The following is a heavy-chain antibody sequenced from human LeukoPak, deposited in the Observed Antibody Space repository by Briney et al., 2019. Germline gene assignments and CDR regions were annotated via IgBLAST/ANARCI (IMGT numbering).Heavy chain of an antibody. D-gene: IGHD5-24*01. J-gene: IGHJ4*02. V-gene: IGHV3-53*01. CDR3: ARGGGYKTPAFDY. CDR2: LYAGGNA. CDR1: GVTVSTNY. Sequence: PGGSLRLSCAASGVTVSTNYMSWVRQAPGKGLDWVSVLYAGGNANYADSVKGRFTISRDKSKNTLYLQMNSLRAEDTAIYYCARGGGYKTPAFDYWGQGALVTVSS.